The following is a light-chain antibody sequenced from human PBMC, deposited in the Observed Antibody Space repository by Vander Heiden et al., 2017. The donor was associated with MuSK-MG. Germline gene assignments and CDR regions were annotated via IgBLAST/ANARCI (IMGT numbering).Light chain of an antibody. V-gene: IGLV2-14*03. CDR3: SSYSSSSDPYV. J-gene: IGLJ1*01. CDR1: SSDVGGYNH. CDR2: EVS. Sequence: QSALTQPASVSGSLGQSITISCTGTSSDVGGYNHVSCYQQHPGRAPKLMIYEVSDRPSGVSNRFSGSKSGNTASLTISGLQAEDEADYYCSSYSSSSDPYVFGSGTKVTVL.